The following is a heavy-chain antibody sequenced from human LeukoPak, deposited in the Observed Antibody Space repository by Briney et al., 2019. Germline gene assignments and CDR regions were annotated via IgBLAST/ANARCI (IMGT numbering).Heavy chain of an antibody. CDR3: ARGFRDSSGRKPDY. V-gene: IGHV1-8*02. D-gene: IGHD3-22*01. CDR1: GGTFSSYA. Sequence: ASVKVSCKASGGTFSSYAISWVRQAPGQGLEWMGWMNPNSGNTGYAQKFQDRVTMTRNTSIRTAYMELSSLRSEDMAVYYCARGFRDSSGRKPDYWGQGTLVTVSS. CDR2: MNPNSGNT. J-gene: IGHJ4*02.